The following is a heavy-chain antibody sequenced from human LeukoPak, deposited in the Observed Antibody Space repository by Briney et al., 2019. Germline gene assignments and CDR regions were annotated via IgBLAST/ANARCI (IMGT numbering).Heavy chain of an antibody. CDR1: GFTFSSYW. Sequence: PGGSLRLSCAASGFTFSSYWMNWVRQAPGKGLEWVANIKQDGSEKDYVDSVKGRFTISRDNAKNSLYLQMNSLRAEDTAVNYRERVSSLAVDGYFDYWGQGILVSVSS. V-gene: IGHV3-7*01. CDR2: IKQDGSEK. D-gene: IGHD6-19*01. CDR3: ERVSSLAVDGYFDY. J-gene: IGHJ4*02.